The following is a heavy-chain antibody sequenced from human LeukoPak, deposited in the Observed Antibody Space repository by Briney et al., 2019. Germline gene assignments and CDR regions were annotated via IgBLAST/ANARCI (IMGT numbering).Heavy chain of an antibody. Sequence: GASVKVSCKPSGYTFTGYYMHWVRQAPGQGLEWMGWINPSSGDTSYAQKFQGRVTMTRDTSVMTAYMELSWLTSDDTAVYYCAKDAPSAFDYWGQGTLVTVSS. CDR1: GYTFTGYY. J-gene: IGHJ4*02. V-gene: IGHV1-2*02. CDR3: AKDAPSAFDY. CDR2: INPSSGDT.